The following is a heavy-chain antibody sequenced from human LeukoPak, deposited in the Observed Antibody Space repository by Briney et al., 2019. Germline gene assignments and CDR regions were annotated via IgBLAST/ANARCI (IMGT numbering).Heavy chain of an antibody. CDR3: ARDSSGYDYFDY. J-gene: IGHJ4*02. CDR1: GGTFSSYA. D-gene: IGHD5-12*01. Sequence: SVKVSCKASGGTFSSYAISWVRQAPGQGLEWMGGIIPIFGTANYAQKFQGRVTITADESTSTAYMELSSLRSEDTAVYYCARDSSGYDYFDYWGQGTLVTVPS. V-gene: IGHV1-69*13. CDR2: IIPIFGTA.